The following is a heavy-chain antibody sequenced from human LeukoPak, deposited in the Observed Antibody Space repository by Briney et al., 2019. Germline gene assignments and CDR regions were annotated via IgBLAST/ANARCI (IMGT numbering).Heavy chain of an antibody. Sequence: GGSLRLSCAASRFTFSNFAMSWVRQAPGKGLEWVSAISGSGGSTSYADSVKGRFTISRDNSKNTLYLQMNSLRAEDTAVYYCAKDPAPGYSSGGWYYYYMDVWGKGTTVTVSS. J-gene: IGHJ6*03. D-gene: IGHD6-25*01. V-gene: IGHV3-23*01. CDR2: ISGSGGST. CDR1: RFTFSNFA. CDR3: AKDPAPGYSSGGWYYYYMDV.